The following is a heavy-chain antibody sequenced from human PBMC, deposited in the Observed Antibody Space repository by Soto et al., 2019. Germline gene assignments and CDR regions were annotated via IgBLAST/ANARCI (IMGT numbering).Heavy chain of an antibody. J-gene: IGHJ6*02. CDR1: GFTFSSYA. CDR2: ISYDGSNK. D-gene: IGHD3-22*01. Sequence: ESGGGVVQPGRSLRLSCAASGFTFSSYAMHWVRQAPGKGLEGVAVISYDGSNKYYADSVKGRFTISRDNSKNTLYLQMNSLRAEDTAVYYCARGDYYDSSGYLIGYYYGMDVWGQGTTVTVSS. V-gene: IGHV3-30-3*01. CDR3: ARGDYYDSSGYLIGYYYGMDV.